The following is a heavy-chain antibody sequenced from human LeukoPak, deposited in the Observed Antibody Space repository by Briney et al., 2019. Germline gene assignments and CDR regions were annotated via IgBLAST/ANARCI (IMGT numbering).Heavy chain of an antibody. CDR3: ARHSPKDHTNAWYGFDS. V-gene: IGHV5-51*01. CDR2: IYPGDSDT. CDR1: GYNFAIYW. D-gene: IGHD2-8*01. J-gene: IGHJ4*02. Sequence: GESLKISCKASGYNFAIYWIGWVRQMPGKGLEWMGIIYPGDSDTRYSPSFQGQVTISADKSINTAYLQWSSLKASDTAMYYCARHSPKDHTNAWYGFDSWGQGTLVTVSS.